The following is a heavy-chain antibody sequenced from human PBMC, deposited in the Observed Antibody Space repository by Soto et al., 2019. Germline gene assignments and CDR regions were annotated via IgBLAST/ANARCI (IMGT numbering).Heavy chain of an antibody. CDR3: ARERDGYCSGGSCRTFDP. CDR1: GDSVSSNSAA. Sequence: SQTLSLTCAISGDSVSSNSAAWNWIRQSPSRGLEWLGRTYYRSKWYNDYAVSVKSRITINPDTSKNQFSLQPNSVTPEDTAVYYCARERDGYCSGGSCRTFDPWGQGTLVTVSS. J-gene: IGHJ5*02. D-gene: IGHD2-15*01. V-gene: IGHV6-1*01. CDR2: TYYRSKWYN.